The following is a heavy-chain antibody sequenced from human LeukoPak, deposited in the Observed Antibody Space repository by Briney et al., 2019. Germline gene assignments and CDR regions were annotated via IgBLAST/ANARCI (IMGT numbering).Heavy chain of an antibody. V-gene: IGHV3-66*01. D-gene: IGHD3-22*01. CDR3: ARDGRYDSSGYSLAY. Sequence: GGSLRLSCAASGFTVSSNYMSWVRQAPGKGLEWVSVIYSGGSTYYADSVKGRFTISRDNSKNTLYLQMNSLRAEDTAVYYCARDGRYDSSGYSLAYWGQGTLVTVSS. CDR2: IYSGGST. J-gene: IGHJ4*02. CDR1: GFTVSSNY.